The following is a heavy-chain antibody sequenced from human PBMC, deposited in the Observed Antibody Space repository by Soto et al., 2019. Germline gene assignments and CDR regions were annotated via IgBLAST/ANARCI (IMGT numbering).Heavy chain of an antibody. Sequence: ASVKVSCKASGYTFTGYYMHWVRQAPGQGLEWMGWINPNSGGTNYAQKFQGWVTMTRDTSISTAYMELSRLRSDDTAVYYCAGGDSSGSQGRYYYYGMDVWGQGTTVTVSS. J-gene: IGHJ6*02. D-gene: IGHD3-22*01. V-gene: IGHV1-2*04. CDR1: GYTFTGYY. CDR2: INPNSGGT. CDR3: AGGDSSGSQGRYYYYGMDV.